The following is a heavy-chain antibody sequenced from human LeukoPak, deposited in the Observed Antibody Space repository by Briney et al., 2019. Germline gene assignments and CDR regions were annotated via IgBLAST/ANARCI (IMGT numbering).Heavy chain of an antibody. CDR1: GASISSSNYY. CDR3: ARSDRDLWYFDL. CDR2: IYYGGST. V-gene: IGHV4-39*01. J-gene: IGHJ2*01. Sequence: KPSETLSLTCTVFGASISSSNYYWGWIRQPPGKGLEWIGSIYYGGSTYYNPSLKSRVSMSVDTSKDQLSLNLRSVIAADTAVYYCARSDRDLWYFDLWGRGTLVTVSS.